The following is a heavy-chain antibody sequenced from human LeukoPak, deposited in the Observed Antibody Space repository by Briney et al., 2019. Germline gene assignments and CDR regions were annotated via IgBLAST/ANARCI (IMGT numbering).Heavy chain of an antibody. J-gene: IGHJ4*02. Sequence: GGSLRLSCAASGFTVSSNYMSWVRQAPGKGLGWVSVIYSGGSTYYADSVRGRFTISRDNSKNTLSLQMDSLRAEDTAVYFCVKLRGIYLDFDYWGQGTLVTVSS. D-gene: IGHD1-26*01. CDR2: IYSGGST. CDR3: VKLRGIYLDFDY. V-gene: IGHV3-53*01. CDR1: GFTVSSNY.